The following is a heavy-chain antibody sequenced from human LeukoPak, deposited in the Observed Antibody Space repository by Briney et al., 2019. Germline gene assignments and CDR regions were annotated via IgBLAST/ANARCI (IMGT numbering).Heavy chain of an antibody. CDR3: ARDPESSSFDL. V-gene: IGHV3-7*01. CDR2: IDQGGSVR. J-gene: IGHJ4*02. D-gene: IGHD6-13*01. CDR1: GFSFSSYW. Sequence: GGSLRLSCAASGFSFSSYWMSWVRRTPEKGLEFVANIDQGGSVRNYMDSLKGRCTISRDNAKKSLYLEINSLRADDTAVYYCARDPESSSFDLWGRGALVTVSS.